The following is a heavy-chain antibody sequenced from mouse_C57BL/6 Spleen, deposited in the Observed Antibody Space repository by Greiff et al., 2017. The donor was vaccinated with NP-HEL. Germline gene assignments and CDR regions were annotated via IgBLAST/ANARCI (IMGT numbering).Heavy chain of an antibody. CDR2: IDPSDSYT. V-gene: IGHV1-50*01. Sequence: VQLQQSGAELVKPGASVKLSCKASGYTFTSYWMQWVKQRPGQGLEWIGEIDPSDSYTNYNQKFKGKATLTVDTSSSTAYMQLSSLTSQDSAVYYCATGEGDYYGTSSYWYFDVWGTGTTVTVSS. D-gene: IGHD1-1*01. CDR3: ATGEGDYYGTSSYWYFDV. CDR1: GYTFTSYW. J-gene: IGHJ1*03.